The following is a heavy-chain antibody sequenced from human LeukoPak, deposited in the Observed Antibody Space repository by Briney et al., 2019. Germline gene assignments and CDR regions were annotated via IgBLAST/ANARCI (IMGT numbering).Heavy chain of an antibody. J-gene: IGHJ4*02. D-gene: IGHD3-16*01. Sequence: GGSLRLSCAASGFTFSSNWMHWVRQAPGKGLVWVSRINEDGSTTNYADSVKGRSTIFRDNAKNTLYLQMNSLRAEDTAVYYCVRDLGGRSGHGGKGTLVTVSS. CDR1: GFTFSSNW. CDR3: VRDLGGRSGH. V-gene: IGHV3-74*01. CDR2: INEDGSTT.